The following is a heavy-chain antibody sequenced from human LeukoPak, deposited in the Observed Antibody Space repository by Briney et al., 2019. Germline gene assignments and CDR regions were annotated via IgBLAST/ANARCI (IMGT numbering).Heavy chain of an antibody. Sequence: GRSLRLSCAASGFPFSDYLMHWVRQAPGEGLEWVAGILHDGNYKYYADSMKGRFTISRDNSKNTLYLQMNSLTVEDTAVYYCVKERGSGNLNRAAFEVWGQGTMVIVSS. D-gene: IGHD3-10*01. CDR3: VKERGSGNLNRAAFEV. CDR1: GFPFSDYL. V-gene: IGHV3-30*04. CDR2: ILHDGNYK. J-gene: IGHJ3*01.